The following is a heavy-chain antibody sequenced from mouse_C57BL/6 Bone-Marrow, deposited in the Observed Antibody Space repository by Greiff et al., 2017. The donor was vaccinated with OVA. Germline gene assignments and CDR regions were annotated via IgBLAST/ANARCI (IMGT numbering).Heavy chain of an antibody. CDR2: IDPSDSYT. V-gene: IGHV1-69*01. D-gene: IGHD1-1*01. J-gene: IGHJ4*01. CDR3: ARVCYYGSSYVYSMDY. Sequence: QVQLQQPGAELVMPGASVKLSCKASGYTFTSYWMHWVKQRPGQGLEWIGEIDPSDSYTNYNQKFKGKSTLTVDKSSSTAYMQLSSLTSEDSAVYYCARVCYYGSSYVYSMDYWGQGTSVTVSS. CDR1: GYTFTSYW.